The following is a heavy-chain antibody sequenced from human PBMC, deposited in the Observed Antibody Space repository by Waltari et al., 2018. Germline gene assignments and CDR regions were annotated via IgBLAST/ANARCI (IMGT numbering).Heavy chain of an antibody. J-gene: IGHJ6*02. D-gene: IGHD3-22*01. Sequence: QGQLVASGVGVVQPRQSLSPSCEASAFTSRSYALLGVRQAPGKGLEWVAVISYNGRNINYVDSVKGRFTIARDNSKKTLYMQMNSRRAEDTAVYYCARDYCDRTNCHGMDVWGQGTTVTVSS. CDR3: ARDYCDRTNCHGMDV. CDR2: ISYNGRNI. V-gene: IGHV3-30*03. CDR1: AFTSRSYA.